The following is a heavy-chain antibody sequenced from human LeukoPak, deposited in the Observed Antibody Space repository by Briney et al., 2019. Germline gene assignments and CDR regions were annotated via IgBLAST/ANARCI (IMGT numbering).Heavy chain of an antibody. CDR2: FDPEDGEK. D-gene: IGHD2-2*01. CDR1: GYTLTELS. Sequence: ASVKVSCKVSGYTLTELSMHWVRQAPGKGLEWMGGFDPEDGEKIYAQKLQGRVTMTEDTSTDTAYMELSSLRSEDTAVYYCATQGGYCSSTSCYGSQYYYYMDVWGKGTTVTVSS. CDR3: ATQGGYCSSTSCYGSQYYYYMDV. V-gene: IGHV1-24*01. J-gene: IGHJ6*03.